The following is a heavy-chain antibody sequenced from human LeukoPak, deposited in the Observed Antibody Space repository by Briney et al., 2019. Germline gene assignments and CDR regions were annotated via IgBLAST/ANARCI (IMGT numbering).Heavy chain of an antibody. D-gene: IGHD6-19*01. CDR2: IYYSGST. V-gene: IGHV4-59*01. J-gene: IGHJ3*02. CDR3: ARPYTSGYRGAFNI. CDR1: GGSISSYY. Sequence: SETLSLTCTVSGGSISSYYWSWIRQFPGKGLEWIGYIYYSGSTNYNPSLKSRATISVDTSKNQFSLKLSSMTAADTAVYYCARPYTSGYRGAFNIWGQGTMVTVSS.